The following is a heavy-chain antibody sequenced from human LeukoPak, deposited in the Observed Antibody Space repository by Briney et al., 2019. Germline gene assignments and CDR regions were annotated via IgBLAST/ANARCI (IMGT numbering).Heavy chain of an antibody. CDR1: GFTFSSHE. D-gene: IGHD5-12*01. Sequence: GGSLRLSCAASGFTFSSHEMNWVRQAPGKWLEWVSHSSSSGSTIYYAGSVKGRFTIARDNAKNSVYLQMNSLRAEDTAVYYCARGSLHSAYGFDYWGQGTLVTVSS. V-gene: IGHV3-48*03. CDR2: SSSSGSTI. J-gene: IGHJ4*02. CDR3: ARGSLHSAYGFDY.